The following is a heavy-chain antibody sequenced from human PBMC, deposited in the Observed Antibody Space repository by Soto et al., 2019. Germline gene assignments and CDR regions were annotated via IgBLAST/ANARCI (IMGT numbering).Heavy chain of an antibody. CDR1: GGSISSYY. D-gene: IGHD3-9*01. V-gene: IGHV4-59*01. CDR3: ARGDYDILTGYYNDPPYFDY. Sequence: SETLSLTCTVSGGSISSYYWSWIRQPPGKGLEWIGYIYYSGSTNYNPSLKSRVTISVDTSKNQFSLKLSSVTAADTAVYYCARGDYDILTGYYNDPPYFDYWGQGTLVTVSS. CDR2: IYYSGST. J-gene: IGHJ4*02.